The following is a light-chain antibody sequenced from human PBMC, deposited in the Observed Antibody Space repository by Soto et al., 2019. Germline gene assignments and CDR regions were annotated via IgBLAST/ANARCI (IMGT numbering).Light chain of an antibody. J-gene: IGKJ1*01. V-gene: IGKV3-20*01. CDR1: RTVDGNY. CDR2: SAS. Sequence: EVVLTQSPGTLSLSPGERATLSCRASRTVDGNYLAWYHQKPGQAPRLLIHSASTRAPGIPDRFSASGAGTDFTLTISRLEPEDSAVYYCQQSSASPRTFGPGTKVEIK. CDR3: QQSSASPRT.